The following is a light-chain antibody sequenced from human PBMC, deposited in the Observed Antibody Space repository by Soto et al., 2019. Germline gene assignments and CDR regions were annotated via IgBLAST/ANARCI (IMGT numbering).Light chain of an antibody. CDR1: QNVGSRY. J-gene: IGKJ1*01. CDR3: QQYGSSPRT. CDR2: GTS. V-gene: IGKV3-20*01. Sequence: EIVLTQSPATLSLSPGERATLPFRASQNVGSRYLAWYQQKTGQAPRLLIYGTSNRATGIPDRFSGSGSGTDFSLTISSLEPGDLAVYYCQQYGSSPRTFGQGTKV.